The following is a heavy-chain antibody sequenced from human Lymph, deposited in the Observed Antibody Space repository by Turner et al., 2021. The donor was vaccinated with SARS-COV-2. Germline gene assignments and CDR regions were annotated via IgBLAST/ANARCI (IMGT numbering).Heavy chain of an antibody. J-gene: IGHJ5*02. Sequence: QVQLQESGPRLVKPLATLSLTCTVSGGSMNSNYWSWTRQPPGKRLEWMGYIYYRGSTNYNPSLKSRVTISVDTSKNQFSRKLTSVTAADTAIYYCARETVNNWVDPWGQGILVTVSS. V-gene: IGHV4-59*01. D-gene: IGHD2-21*02. CDR1: GGSMNSNY. CDR2: IYYRGST. CDR3: ARETVNNWVDP.